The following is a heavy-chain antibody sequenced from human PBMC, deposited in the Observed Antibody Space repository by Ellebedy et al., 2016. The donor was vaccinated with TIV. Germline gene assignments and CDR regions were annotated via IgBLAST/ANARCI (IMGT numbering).Heavy chain of an antibody. V-gene: IGHV3-15*01. J-gene: IGHJ6*02. CDR1: GFTFSNAW. CDR2: IKSKTDGGTT. CDR3: VVPAARGMDV. Sequence: GESLKISXAASGFTFSNAWMSWVRQAPGKGLEWVGRIKSKTDGGTTDYAAPVKGRFTISRDDSKNTLYLQMNILKTEDTAVYYCVVPAARGMDVWGQGTTVTVSS. D-gene: IGHD2-2*01.